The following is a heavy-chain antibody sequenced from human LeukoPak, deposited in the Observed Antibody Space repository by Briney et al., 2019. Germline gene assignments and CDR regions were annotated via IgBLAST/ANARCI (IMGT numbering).Heavy chain of an antibody. CDR1: GGSISSNY. Sequence: SETLSLTCTVSGGSISSNYWSWIRQPPGKGLEWIGSIYYSGSTYYNPSLKSRVTISVDTSKNQFSLKLSSVTAADTAVYYCARIDSSGYYYFDYWGQGTLVTVSS. CDR3: ARIDSSGYYYFDY. J-gene: IGHJ4*02. CDR2: IYYSGST. D-gene: IGHD3-22*01. V-gene: IGHV4-39*01.